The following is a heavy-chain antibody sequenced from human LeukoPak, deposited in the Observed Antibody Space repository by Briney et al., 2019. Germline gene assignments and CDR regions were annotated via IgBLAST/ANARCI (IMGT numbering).Heavy chain of an antibody. Sequence: SETLSLTCTVSGGSISSGDYYWRWIRQPPGKGLEWIGYIYYSGSTYYNPSLKSRVTISVDTSKNQFSLKLSSVTAADTAVYYCARGAPGVVTAMSWFDPWGQGTLVTVSS. V-gene: IGHV4-30-4*01. CDR2: IYYSGST. CDR3: ARGAPGVVTAMSWFDP. D-gene: IGHD2-21*02. J-gene: IGHJ5*02. CDR1: GGSISSGDYY.